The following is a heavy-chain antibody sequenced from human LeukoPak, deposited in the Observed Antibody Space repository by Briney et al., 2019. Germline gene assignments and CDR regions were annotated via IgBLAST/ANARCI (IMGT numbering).Heavy chain of an antibody. Sequence: GGSLRLSCAASGFTVSSNYVSWVRQAPVKGLEWVSVIYSGGSTYYADSVKGRFTISRDNSKNTLYLQMNSLRAEDTAVYYCARSLFWAGPFDYWGRGTLVTVSS. CDR3: ARSLFWAGPFDY. D-gene: IGHD1-14*01. CDR2: IYSGGST. V-gene: IGHV3-66*01. J-gene: IGHJ4*02. CDR1: GFTVSSNY.